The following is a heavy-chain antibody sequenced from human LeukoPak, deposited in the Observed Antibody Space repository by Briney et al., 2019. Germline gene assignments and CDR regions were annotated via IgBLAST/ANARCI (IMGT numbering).Heavy chain of an antibody. CDR2: IYSGGSR. CDR1: GFTFSGYS. V-gene: IGHV3-66*01. CDR3: ARVGSSFYYFDY. Sequence: PGGSLRLSCAASGFTFSGYSMNWVRQAPGKGLEWVSVIYSGGSRYYADSVKGRFTISRDNSKNTLYLQMNSLRAEDTAVYYCARVGSSFYYFDYWGQGTLVTVSS. D-gene: IGHD6-13*01. J-gene: IGHJ4*02.